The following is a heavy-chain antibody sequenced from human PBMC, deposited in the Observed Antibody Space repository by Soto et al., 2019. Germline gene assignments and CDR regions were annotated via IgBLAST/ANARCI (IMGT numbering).Heavy chain of an antibody. CDR1: AITFSRQA. CDR3: AKDAVVGPAAILAVAGPHAY. Sequence: GGSLRLPCVASAITFSRQALSLGRQAPGKGLEWVSAISVSGGSTYYADSVKGRFTISRDNSKNTLYLQMNSLRAEDTAVYYCAKDAVVGPAAILAVAGPHAYRGQGTLVTVSA. CDR2: ISVSGGST. J-gene: IGHJ4*02. D-gene: IGHD2-2*02. V-gene: IGHV3-23*01.